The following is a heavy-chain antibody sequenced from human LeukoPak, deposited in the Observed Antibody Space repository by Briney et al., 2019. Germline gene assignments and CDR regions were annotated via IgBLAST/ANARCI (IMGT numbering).Heavy chain of an antibody. CDR1: GFTFSDYY. Sequence: GGSRRLSCAASGFTFSDYYMSWIRQAPGKGLEWVSYISSSSSYTNYADSVKGRFTISRDNAKNSLYLQTNSLRAEDTAVYYCARDGSLGELSLYATDYWGQGTLVTVSS. D-gene: IGHD3-16*02. CDR3: ARDGSLGELSLYATDY. CDR2: ISSSSSYT. V-gene: IGHV3-11*06. J-gene: IGHJ4*02.